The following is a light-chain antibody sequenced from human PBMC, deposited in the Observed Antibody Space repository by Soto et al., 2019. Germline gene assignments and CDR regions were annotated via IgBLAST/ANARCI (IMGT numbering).Light chain of an antibody. Sequence: EIVLTQSPGTLSLSPGERVTLSCRANQSISNNHLAWYQQKPGQAPRLLIHGTSNRATGIPDRFSGSGSGTDFTLTFSRLEPEDFAVYYCEYYGTSITFGGGTKVDIK. CDR2: GTS. CDR3: EYYGTSIT. V-gene: IGKV3-20*01. J-gene: IGKJ4*01. CDR1: QSISNNH.